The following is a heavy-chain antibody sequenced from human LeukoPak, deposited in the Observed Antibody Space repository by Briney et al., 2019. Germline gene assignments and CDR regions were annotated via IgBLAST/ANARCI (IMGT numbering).Heavy chain of an antibody. CDR2: IKQDGGER. J-gene: IGHJ4*02. CDR1: GFSFSRYW. V-gene: IGHV3-7*01. CDR3: AMIEQVVSNVEGGY. D-gene: IGHD6-6*01. Sequence: GGSLRLSCAASGFSFSRYWMSWVRQAPGKGLEWVANIKQDGGERYYVDSVKGRFTISRDNAKNSLYLQMNSLRAEDTAVYFCAMIEQVVSNVEGGYWGQGTLVTDSS.